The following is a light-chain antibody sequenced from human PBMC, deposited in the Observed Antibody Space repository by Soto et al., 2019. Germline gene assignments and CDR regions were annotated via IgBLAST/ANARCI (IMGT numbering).Light chain of an antibody. CDR2: KAS. CDR3: QQYNSYPRT. CDR1: QSVNSW. Sequence: DVPMTQSPSTLSASVGDRVTITCRASQSVNSWLAWYQQKPGKVPKLLIYKASSLETGVPSRFSGDGSGTEFTLTIGSLQPDDFSSYYCQQYNSYPRTLGQGTKVEI. J-gene: IGKJ1*01. V-gene: IGKV1-5*03.